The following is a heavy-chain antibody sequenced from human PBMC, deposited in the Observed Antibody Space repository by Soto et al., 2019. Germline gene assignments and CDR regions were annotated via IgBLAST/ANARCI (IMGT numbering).Heavy chain of an antibody. CDR2: IWYDGSNK. CDR3: AREQSTPYDYIWGSLDY. V-gene: IGHV3-33*01. D-gene: IGHD3-16*01. J-gene: IGHJ4*02. Sequence: GGSLRLSCAASGFTFSSYGMHWVRQAPGKGLEWVAVIWYDGSNKYYADSVKGRFTISRDNSKNTLYLQMNSLRAEDTAVYYCAREQSTPYDYIWGSLDYWGQGTLVTVSS. CDR1: GFTFSSYG.